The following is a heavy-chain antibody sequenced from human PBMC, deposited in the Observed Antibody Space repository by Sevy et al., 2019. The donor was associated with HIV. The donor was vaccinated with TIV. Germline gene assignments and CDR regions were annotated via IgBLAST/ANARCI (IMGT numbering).Heavy chain of an antibody. J-gene: IGHJ6*03. CDR3: ARGTYMDV. CDR1: GYIFSSYS. V-gene: IGHV1-18*01. CDR2: ISTSNGNT. Sequence: ASVKVSCKPSGYIFSSYSITWVRQAPGQGLEWMGWISTSNGNTDFAQNLQDRVTMTADTSTYTVYMELKNLTSDDTAVHYCARGTYMDVWGKGTTVTVSS.